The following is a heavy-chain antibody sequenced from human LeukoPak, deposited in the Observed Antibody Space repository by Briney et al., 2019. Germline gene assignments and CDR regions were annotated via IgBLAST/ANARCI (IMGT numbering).Heavy chain of an antibody. CDR3: AREGSEYYDFWSGYYTGGYYYYYMDV. D-gene: IGHD3-3*01. J-gene: IGHJ6*03. CDR1: GGSISSYY. Sequence: SETLSLTCTVSGGSISSYYWSWIRQPPGKGLEWIGYIYYSGSTNSNPSLKSRVTISVDTSKNQFSLKLSSVTAADTAVYYCAREGSEYYDFWSGYYTGGYYYYYMDVWGKGTTVTVSS. CDR2: IYYSGST. V-gene: IGHV4-59*01.